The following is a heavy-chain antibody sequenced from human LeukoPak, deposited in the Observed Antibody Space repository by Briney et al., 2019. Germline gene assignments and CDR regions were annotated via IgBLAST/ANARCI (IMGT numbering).Heavy chain of an antibody. V-gene: IGHV3-53*01. J-gene: IGHJ4*02. CDR2: IYSGGNT. Sequence: GGSLRLSCAASGFTVSSNYMSWVRQAPGKGLEWVSVIYSGGNTYYADSVKGRFTISRDNSKNTLYLQMNSLRVEDTAVYYCARVPPSCFDYWGQGTLVTVSS. CDR3: ARVPPSCFDY. CDR1: GFTVSSNY.